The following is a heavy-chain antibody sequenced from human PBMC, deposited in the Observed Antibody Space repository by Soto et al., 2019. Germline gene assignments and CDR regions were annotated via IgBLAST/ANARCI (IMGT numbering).Heavy chain of an antibody. CDR3: VKDGVAFNGEWDWFDP. CDR1: GFTFNTYA. V-gene: IGHV3-23*01. Sequence: EVQLLESGGGLVQPGGSLRLSCKGSGFTFNTYAMSWVRQAPGKGLEWVSGIGGGDTHYADSVKGRFTISRDDSQSTVYLQMTRLRAEDTAVYYCVKDGVAFNGEWDWFDPWRQGTLVTVSS. D-gene: IGHD3-10*01. CDR2: IGGGDT. J-gene: IGHJ5*02.